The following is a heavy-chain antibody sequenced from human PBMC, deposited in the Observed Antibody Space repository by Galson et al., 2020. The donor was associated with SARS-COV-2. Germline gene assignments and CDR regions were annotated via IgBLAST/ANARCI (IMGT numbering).Heavy chain of an antibody. J-gene: IGHJ5*02. CDR1: GGSISSGSYY. CDR3: ARRGGSGYGSGWFDP. Sequence: ETLSLTCTVSGGSISSGSYYWGWIRQPPGKGLEWIGSIYYSGSTYYNPSLKSRVTISGDTSKNQFSLKLSSVTAAYTAVYYCARRGGSGYGSGWFDPWGQGTLVTVSS. CDR2: IYYSGST. V-gene: IGHV4-39*01. D-gene: IGHD5-12*01.